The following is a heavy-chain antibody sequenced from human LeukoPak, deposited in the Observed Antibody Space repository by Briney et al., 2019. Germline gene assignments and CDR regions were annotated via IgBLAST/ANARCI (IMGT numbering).Heavy chain of an antibody. CDR3: ARGGEDIVVVVAAKLYYFDY. Sequence: PSETRSLTCAVYGGSFSGYYWSGIRQPPGKGLEWIGEINHIGSTNYNPSLKSRVTISVDTSKNQFSLKLSSVTAADTAVYYCARGGEDIVVVVAAKLYYFDYWGQGTLVTVSS. D-gene: IGHD2-15*01. CDR2: INHIGST. CDR1: GGSFSGYY. J-gene: IGHJ4*02. V-gene: IGHV4-34*01.